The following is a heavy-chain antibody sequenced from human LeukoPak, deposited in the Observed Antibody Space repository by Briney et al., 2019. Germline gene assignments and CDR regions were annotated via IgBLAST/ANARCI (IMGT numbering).Heavy chain of an antibody. CDR1: GFTFSSYS. CDR2: IYPGDSDT. Sequence: GGSLRLSCAASGFTFSSYSMNWVRQAPGKGLEWMGIIYPGDSDTRYSPSFQGQVTISADKSISTAYLQWSSLKASDTAMYYCARQGSGVDYWGQGTLVTVSS. V-gene: IGHV5-51*01. J-gene: IGHJ4*02. D-gene: IGHD1-26*01. CDR3: ARQGSGVDY.